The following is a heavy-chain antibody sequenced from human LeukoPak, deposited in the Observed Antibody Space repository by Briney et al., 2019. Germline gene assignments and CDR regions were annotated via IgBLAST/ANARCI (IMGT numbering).Heavy chain of an antibody. Sequence: SETLSLTCTVSGGSISSYYWNWIRQPAGKGLEWIGRIDTSGSTNYNPSLMSRVTISVDTSKNQFSLKLSSVTAAGTAVYYCAREAAYYYDSTEFDYWGQGTLVTVSS. CDR2: IDTSGST. CDR1: GGSISSYY. CDR3: AREAAYYYDSTEFDY. D-gene: IGHD3-22*01. V-gene: IGHV4-4*07. J-gene: IGHJ4*02.